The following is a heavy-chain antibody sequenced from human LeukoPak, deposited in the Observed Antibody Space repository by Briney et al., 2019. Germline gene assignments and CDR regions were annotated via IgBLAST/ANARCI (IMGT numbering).Heavy chain of an antibody. V-gene: IGHV1-2*02. J-gene: IGHJ5*02. CDR1: GYTFTGYY. D-gene: IGHD5-12*01. CDR3: ARGGRNSIVATNWFDP. CDR2: MNPKSGGT. Sequence: ASVKVSCKASGYTFTGYYVHWVRQAPGQGLEWMGWMNPKSGGTNYAQKFEARVTMNRDTSISTAYMELSSLRSEDMAVYYCARGGRNSIVATNWFDPWGQGTLVTVSS.